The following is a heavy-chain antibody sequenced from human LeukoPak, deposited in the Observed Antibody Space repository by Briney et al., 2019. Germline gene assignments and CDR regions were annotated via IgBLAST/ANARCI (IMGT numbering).Heavy chain of an antibody. Sequence: SETLSLTCTVSGDSISNGGSISNGGHYWSWIRQFPGKGLEWIGYIYHSGNTYYNPSLESRVTMSVDTSENRFSLKVNSVTAADTAIYYCARDTRIEWLRFLDYWGQGILVTVSS. V-gene: IGHV4-31*03. CDR2: IYHSGNT. D-gene: IGHD5-12*01. CDR3: ARDTRIEWLRFLDY. J-gene: IGHJ4*02. CDR1: GDSISNGGSISNGGHY.